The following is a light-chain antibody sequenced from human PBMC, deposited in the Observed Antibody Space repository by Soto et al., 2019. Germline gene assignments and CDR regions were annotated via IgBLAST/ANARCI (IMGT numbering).Light chain of an antibody. CDR1: NSRSGSNY. Sequence: QFVLPQPPSASGTPGQRVTISCSTSNSRSGSNYVYWYQQLPGTAPKLLIYRNDQRPSGVPDRFSGSKSGTSASLAISGLRSEDEADYYCAKWDDSLRVYVFGTGTKVTVL. V-gene: IGLV1-47*01. J-gene: IGLJ1*01. CDR3: AKWDDSLRVYV. CDR2: RND.